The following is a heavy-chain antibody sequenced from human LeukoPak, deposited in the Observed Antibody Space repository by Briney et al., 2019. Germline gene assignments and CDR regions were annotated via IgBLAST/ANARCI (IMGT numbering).Heavy chain of an antibody. CDR3: ASGRRGDYYGSSGYYDY. CDR2: ISYDGSNK. CDR1: GFTFSSYG. Sequence: GGSLRLSCAASGFTFSSYGMHWVRQAPGKGLEWVAVISYDGSNKYYADSVKGRFTISRDNSKNTLYLQMNSLRAEDTAVYYCASGRRGDYYGSSGYYDYWGQGTLVTVSS. V-gene: IGHV3-30*03. D-gene: IGHD3-22*01. J-gene: IGHJ4*02.